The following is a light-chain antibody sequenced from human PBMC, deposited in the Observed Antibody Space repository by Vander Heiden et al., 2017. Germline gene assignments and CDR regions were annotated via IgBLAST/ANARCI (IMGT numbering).Light chain of an antibody. V-gene: IGKV3-20*01. CDR1: QSVSSSY. Sequence: EIVLTQSPGTLSLSPGERATLSCRASQSVSSSYLAWYQQKPGQAPTLLISGASSRDTGSADRFSGSGSGTDFTLTISRLEPEDFAVYYCQQYDTFGQGTKLEIK. J-gene: IGKJ2*01. CDR2: GAS. CDR3: QQYDT.